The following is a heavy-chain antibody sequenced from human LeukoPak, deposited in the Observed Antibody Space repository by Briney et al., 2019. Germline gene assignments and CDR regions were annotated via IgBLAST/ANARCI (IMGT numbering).Heavy chain of an antibody. D-gene: IGHD2-21*01. CDR1: GFTFSSYA. V-gene: IGHV3-64*01. CDR2: ISSNGGST. Sequence: QPGGSLRLSCAASGFTFSSYAMHWVRQAPGKGLEYVSAISSNGGSTYYANSVKGRFTTSRDNSKNTLYLQMGSLRAEDMAVYYCARAYSDYYYYGMDVWGQGTTVTVSS. CDR3: ARAYSDYYYYGMDV. J-gene: IGHJ6*02.